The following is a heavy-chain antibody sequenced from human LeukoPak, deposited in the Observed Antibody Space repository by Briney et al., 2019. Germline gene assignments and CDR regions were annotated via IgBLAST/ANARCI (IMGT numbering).Heavy chain of an antibody. J-gene: IGHJ4*02. Sequence: GGSLRLCCAASGFTFSNYAMHWVRQAPGKGLEWVAVISYDGNNKYYADSVKGRFTISRDNSKNTLYLQMNSLRAEDTAVYSCARGPLGYCSGSTCSNFDFWGQGTRVTVSS. CDR3: ARGPLGYCSGSTCSNFDF. D-gene: IGHD2-15*01. CDR1: GFTFSNYA. CDR2: ISYDGNNK. V-gene: IGHV3-30-3*01.